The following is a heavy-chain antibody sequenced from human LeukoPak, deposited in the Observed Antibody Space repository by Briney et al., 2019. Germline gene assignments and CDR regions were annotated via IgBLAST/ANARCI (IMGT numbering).Heavy chain of an antibody. CDR1: GFTFSDYE. CDR3: ARQRIAVTVGGDFDY. V-gene: IGHV3-48*03. Sequence: GGSLRLSCAVSGFTFSDYEMNWVRQAPGKGLEWVAYIINGGSIIYYGDSVKGRFTISRDNAKNSLHLQMNSLRAEDTAVYCCARQRIAVTVGGDFDYWGQGTLVTVSS. J-gene: IGHJ4*02. CDR2: IINGGSII. D-gene: IGHD6-19*01.